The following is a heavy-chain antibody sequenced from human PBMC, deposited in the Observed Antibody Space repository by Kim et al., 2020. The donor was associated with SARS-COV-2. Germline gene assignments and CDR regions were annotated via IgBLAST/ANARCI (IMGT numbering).Heavy chain of an antibody. V-gene: IGHV4-39*01. CDR2: IYYSGST. CDR1: GGSISSSSYY. D-gene: IGHD6-6*01. CDR3: ARTPTYSSSSDNTTNYYYGMDV. J-gene: IGHJ6*02. Sequence: SETLSLTCTVSGGSISSSSYYWGWIRQPPGKGLEWIGSIYYSGSTYYNPSLKSRVTISVDTSKNQFSLKLSSVTAADTAVYYCARTPTYSSSSDNTTNYYYGMDVWGQGTTVTVSS.